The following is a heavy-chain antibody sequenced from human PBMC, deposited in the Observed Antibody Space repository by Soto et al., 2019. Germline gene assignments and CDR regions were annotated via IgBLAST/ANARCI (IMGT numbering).Heavy chain of an antibody. Sequence: QVQLQESGPGLVKPSGTLSLTCAVSGGSISSSSSNYWSWVRQPPGKGLEWIGDIYESGSTNYNPSLTSRVTISMDKSKNQFSLKVTSVTAADTAVYYCAREVAGILWYFDLWGRGTLVTVSS. CDR2: IYESGST. D-gene: IGHD1-26*01. J-gene: IGHJ2*01. V-gene: IGHV4-4*02. CDR1: GGSISSSSSNY. CDR3: AREVAGILWYFDL.